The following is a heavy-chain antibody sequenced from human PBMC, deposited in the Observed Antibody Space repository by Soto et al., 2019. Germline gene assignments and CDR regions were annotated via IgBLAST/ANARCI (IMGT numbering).Heavy chain of an antibody. Sequence: QVQLVESGGGVVQPGRSLRLSCTASGFTFRTSGLHWVRQAPGKGLEWVAVIWYDGTSKYYADSVKGRFTISRDNSKNTLYLQMDSLTADDTAMYYCARDRALYYFYALDVWGQGTTVTVSS. J-gene: IGHJ6*02. CDR2: IWYDGTSK. CDR1: GFTFRTSG. V-gene: IGHV3-33*01. CDR3: ARDRALYYFYALDV.